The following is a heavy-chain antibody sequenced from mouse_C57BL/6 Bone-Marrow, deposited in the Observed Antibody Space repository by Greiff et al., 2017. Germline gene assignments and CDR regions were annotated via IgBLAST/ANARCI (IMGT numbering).Heavy chain of an antibody. Sequence: EVMLVESGGDLVKPGGSLKLSCAASGFTFSSYGMSWVRQTPDKRLEWVATISSGGSYTYYPDSVKGRFTISRDNAKNTLYLQMSSLKSEDTAMYYCASTLYSNEQGFAYWGQGTLVTVSA. CDR1: GFTFSSYG. CDR3: ASTLYSNEQGFAY. CDR2: ISSGGSYT. D-gene: IGHD2-5*01. V-gene: IGHV5-6*02. J-gene: IGHJ3*01.